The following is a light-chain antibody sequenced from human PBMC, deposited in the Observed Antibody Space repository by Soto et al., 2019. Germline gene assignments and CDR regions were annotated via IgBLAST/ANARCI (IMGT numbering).Light chain of an antibody. V-gene: IGKV1-39*01. CDR1: QTISRN. Sequence: DIQMTQSPSTLSASVGDRVTIPFRTSQTISRNLNWYQQKPGKAPKVLIYAASSLQSGVPSRFSGSGSGTDFTLAISSLQPEDFETYYCQQSDSIPITFGQGTRLEI. CDR3: QQSDSIPIT. CDR2: AAS. J-gene: IGKJ5*01.